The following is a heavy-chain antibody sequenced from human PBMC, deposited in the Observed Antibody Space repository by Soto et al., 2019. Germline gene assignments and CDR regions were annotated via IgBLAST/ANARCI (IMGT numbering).Heavy chain of an antibody. Sequence: ASVKVSCKASGYTFTSYAMHWVRQAPGQRLEWMGWINAGNGNTKYSQKFQGRVTITRDTSASTAYMGLSSLRSEDTAVYYCARVGAVAGNLGYYYYYGMDVWRQGTTVTVSS. CDR2: INAGNGNT. CDR3: ARVGAVAGNLGYYYYYGMDV. D-gene: IGHD6-19*01. J-gene: IGHJ6*02. CDR1: GYTFTSYA. V-gene: IGHV1-3*01.